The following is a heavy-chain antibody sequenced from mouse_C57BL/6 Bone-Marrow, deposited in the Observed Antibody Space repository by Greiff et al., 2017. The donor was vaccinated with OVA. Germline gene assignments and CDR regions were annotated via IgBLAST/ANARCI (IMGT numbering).Heavy chain of an antibody. V-gene: IGHV3-6*01. J-gene: IGHJ4*01. Sequence: ESGPGLVKPSQSLSLTCSVTGYSITSGYYWNWIRQFPGNKLEWMGYISYDGSNNYKPSLKNRISITRDTSKNQFFLKLNSVTTEDTATYYCARYYYGSSLYYAMDYWGQGTSVTVSS. D-gene: IGHD1-1*01. CDR2: ISYDGSN. CDR1: GYSITSGYY. CDR3: ARYYYGSSLYYAMDY.